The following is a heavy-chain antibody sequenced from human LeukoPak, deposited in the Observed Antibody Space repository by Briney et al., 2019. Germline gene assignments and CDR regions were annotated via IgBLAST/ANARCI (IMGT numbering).Heavy chain of an antibody. J-gene: IGHJ6*03. D-gene: IGHD2-2*01. V-gene: IGHV4-4*07. CDR1: GDSISSCY. Sequence: SSETLSLTCTVSGDSISSCYWSWIRQPAGKGLEWIGRIYTSGSTNYNPSLKSRVTMSVDTSKNQFSLKLSSVTAADTAVYYCARLGPYCSSTSCTYYYMDVWGKGTTVTVSS. CDR2: IYTSGST. CDR3: ARLGPYCSSTSCTYYYMDV.